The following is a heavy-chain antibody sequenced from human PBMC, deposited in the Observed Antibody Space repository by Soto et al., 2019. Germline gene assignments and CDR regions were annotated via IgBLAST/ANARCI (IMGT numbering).Heavy chain of an antibody. Sequence: PSETLPLTCAVYGGSFSGYYWSLKRQPPGKGLECIGVFNRSGSTNYNPSLKSRVTISVDTSKNQFSLKLSSATAADTAVYYCASGTYYYDTTLFDYWGQGILVTVSS. CDR1: GGSFSGYY. CDR3: ASGTYYYDTTLFDY. J-gene: IGHJ4*02. V-gene: IGHV4-34*01. CDR2: FNRSGST. D-gene: IGHD3-22*01.